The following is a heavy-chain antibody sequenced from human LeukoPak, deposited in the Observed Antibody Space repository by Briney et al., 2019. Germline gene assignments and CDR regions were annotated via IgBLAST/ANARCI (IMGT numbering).Heavy chain of an antibody. Sequence: GASVKVSCKASGYTFTSYGISWVRQAPGQGLEWMGWISAYNGNTNYAQKLQGRVTMTTDTSTSTAYMELRSLRSDDTAVYYCARDHYDILTGYSYYFDYWGQGTLVTVSS. J-gene: IGHJ4*02. CDR1: GYTFTSYG. CDR3: ARDHYDILTGYSYYFDY. D-gene: IGHD3-9*01. CDR2: ISAYNGNT. V-gene: IGHV1-18*01.